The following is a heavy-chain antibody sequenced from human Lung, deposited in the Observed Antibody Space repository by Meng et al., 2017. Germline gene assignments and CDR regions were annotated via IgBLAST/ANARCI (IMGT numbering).Heavy chain of an antibody. CDR2: INRDGTKP. CDR1: GFTFTDHW. D-gene: IGHD1-1*01. V-gene: IGHV3-74*01. Sequence: EVQLGEAGGGLGPPGGSLRLSCAASGFTFTDHWMHWVRQGPGKGLVWVSRINRDGTKPTYADSVKGRFTISRDNAKNTLYLQMNNLRAEDTAFYYCTNDRLDHWGQGALVTVSS. CDR3: TNDRLDH. J-gene: IGHJ1*01.